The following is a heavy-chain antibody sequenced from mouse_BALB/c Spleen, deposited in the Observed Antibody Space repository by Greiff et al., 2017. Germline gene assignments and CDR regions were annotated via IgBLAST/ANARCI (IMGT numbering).Heavy chain of an antibody. CDR2: ISYSGST. J-gene: IGHJ4*01. Sequence: EVQLVESGPGLVKPSQSLSLTCTVTGYSITSDYAWNWIRQFPGNKLEWMGYISYSGSTSYNPSLKSRISITRDTSKNQFFLQLNSVTTEDTATYYCARVEIYYPHYAMDYWGQGTSVTVSS. CDR3: ARVEIYYPHYAMDY. D-gene: IGHD1-1*01. CDR1: GYSITSDYA. V-gene: IGHV3-2*02.